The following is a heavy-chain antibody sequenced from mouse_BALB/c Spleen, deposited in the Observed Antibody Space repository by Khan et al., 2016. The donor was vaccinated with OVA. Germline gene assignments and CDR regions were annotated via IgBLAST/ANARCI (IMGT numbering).Heavy chain of an antibody. CDR3: ARRGLRWYFDY. D-gene: IGHD1-1*01. CDR1: GYTFINYW. CDR2: INPSTGYT. Sequence: QVHLQQSGAELTKPGASVKMSCKASGYTFINYWILWVKQRPGQGLEWIGYINPSTGYTEYNQNFKDKATLTADKSSSTAYMQLSSLTSEDSAVYYCARRGLRWYFDYWGQGTTLTVSS. J-gene: IGHJ2*01. V-gene: IGHV1-7*01.